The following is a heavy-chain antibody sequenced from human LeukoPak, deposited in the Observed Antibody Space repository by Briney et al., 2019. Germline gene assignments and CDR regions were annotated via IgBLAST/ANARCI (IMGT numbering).Heavy chain of an antibody. V-gene: IGHV3-23*01. CDR3: SRVGTGTTRDY. J-gene: IGHJ4*02. Sequence: GGSLRLSCAASGFSFSSYPMSWVRQAPGKGLEWVSAISGSGGSTYYADSVKGRFTISRDNSKKTLYLQMNSLRAEDTAIYYCSRVGTGTTRDYWGQGTLVTVSS. CDR1: GFSFSSYP. CDR2: ISGSGGST. D-gene: IGHD1-14*01.